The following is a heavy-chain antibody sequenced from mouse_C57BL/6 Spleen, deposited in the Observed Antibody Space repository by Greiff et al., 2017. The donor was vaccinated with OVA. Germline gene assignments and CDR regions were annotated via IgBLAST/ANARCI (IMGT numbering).Heavy chain of an antibody. CDR2: IYPGDGDT. CDR1: GYAFSSSW. V-gene: IGHV1-82*01. CDR3: ARDSSGYGDY. D-gene: IGHD3-2*02. Sequence: QVQLKQSGPELVKPGASVKISCKASGYAFSSSWMNWVKQRPGKGLEWIGRIYPGDGDTNYNGKFKGKATLTADKSSSTAYMQRSSLTSEDSAVYFGARDSSGYGDYWGQGTTLTVSS. J-gene: IGHJ2*01.